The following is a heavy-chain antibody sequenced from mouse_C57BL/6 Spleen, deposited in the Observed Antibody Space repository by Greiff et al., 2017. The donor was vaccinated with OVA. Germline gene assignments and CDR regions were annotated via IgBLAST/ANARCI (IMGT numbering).Heavy chain of an antibody. J-gene: IGHJ4*01. D-gene: IGHD2-3*01. V-gene: IGHV1-18*01. CDR2: INPNNGGT. Sequence: VQLKESGPELVKPGASVKIPCKASGYTFTDYNMDWVKQSHGKSLEWIGDINPNNGGTIYNQKFKGKATLTVDKSSSTAYMELRSLTSEDTAVYYCARLYDGYYDAMDYWGQGTSVTVSS. CDR3: ARLYDGYYDAMDY. CDR1: GYTFTDYN.